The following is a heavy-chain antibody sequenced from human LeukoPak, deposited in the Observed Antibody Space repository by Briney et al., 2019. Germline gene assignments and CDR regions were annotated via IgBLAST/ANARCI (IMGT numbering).Heavy chain of an antibody. V-gene: IGHV4-59*01. J-gene: IGHJ4*02. CDR1: GGSISSYY. CDR3: ARSDGLFGGTFDY. CDR2: IYYSGST. D-gene: IGHD2-15*01. Sequence: SETLSLTCTVSGGSISSYYWSWIRQPPGKGLEWIGYIYYSGSTNYNPSLKSRVTISVDTSKNQFSLKLSSVTAADTAVYYCARSDGLFGGTFDYWGQGTLVTVSS.